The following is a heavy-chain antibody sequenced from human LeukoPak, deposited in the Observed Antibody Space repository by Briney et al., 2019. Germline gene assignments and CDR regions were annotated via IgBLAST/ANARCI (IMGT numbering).Heavy chain of an antibody. CDR3: AKDQLGTPYGMDV. D-gene: IGHD1-1*01. CDR2: VSGSGGST. CDR1: GFTFSSYA. Sequence: GGSLRLSCAASGFTFSSYAMSWVRQAPGKGLEWVSAVSGSGGSTYYADSVKGRFTISRDNSKNTLYLQMNSLRAEDTAVYYCAKDQLGTPYGMDVWGKGTTVTVSS. V-gene: IGHV3-23*01. J-gene: IGHJ6*04.